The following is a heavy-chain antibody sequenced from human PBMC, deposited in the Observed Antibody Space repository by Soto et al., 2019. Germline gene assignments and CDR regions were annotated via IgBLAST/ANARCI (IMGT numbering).Heavy chain of an antibody. V-gene: IGHV3-30*18. CDR3: AKANGYSSGWYRRGWFDP. D-gene: IGHD6-19*01. Sequence: GGSLRLSCAASGFTFSSYGMHWVRQAPGKGLEWVAVISYDGSNKYYADSVKGRFTISRDNSKNTLYLQMNSLRAEDTAVYYCAKANGYSSGWYRRGWFDPWGQGTLVTVSS. J-gene: IGHJ5*02. CDR2: ISYDGSNK. CDR1: GFTFSSYG.